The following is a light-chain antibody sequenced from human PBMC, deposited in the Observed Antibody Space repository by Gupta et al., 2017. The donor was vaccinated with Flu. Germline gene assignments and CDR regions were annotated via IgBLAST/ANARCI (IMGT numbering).Light chain of an antibody. CDR1: TSVGGAYNS. V-gene: IGLV2-8*01. Sequence: TSVGGAYNSLSWYQQYPGSAPKLLFYEVTKRSSVVPDRFSGSKAGNTASLTVSLLQAEDEAVYYRFPDEGNFNLMFGGGTKLTVV. CDR3: FPDEGNFNLM. CDR2: EVT. J-gene: IGLJ3*02.